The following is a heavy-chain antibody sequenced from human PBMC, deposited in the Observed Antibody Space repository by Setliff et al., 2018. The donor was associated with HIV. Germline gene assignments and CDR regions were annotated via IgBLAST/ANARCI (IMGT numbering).Heavy chain of an antibody. D-gene: IGHD3-10*01. CDR1: GYTFIGYY. CDR3: ARDQWGVEMATMNYYYYYMDV. J-gene: IGHJ6*03. V-gene: IGHV1-2*06. CDR2: INPNSGGT. Sequence: ASVKVSCKASGYTFIGYYIHWVRQAPGQGLEWMGRINPNSGGTNYAQKSQGRVTMTRDTSTTTANMGLSRLGSDDTAVYYCARDQWGVEMATMNYYYYYMDVWGKGTTVTVSS.